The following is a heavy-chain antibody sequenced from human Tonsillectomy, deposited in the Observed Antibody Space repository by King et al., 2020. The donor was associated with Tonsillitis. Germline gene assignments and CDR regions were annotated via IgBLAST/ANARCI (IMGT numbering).Heavy chain of an antibody. D-gene: IGHD3-22*01. Sequence: QLQESGPGLVRPSETLSLTCTVSGASITSYYWSWIRQPAGKGLEWVGRIYSSGSTNYNPSLRSRVTMSLDTSKHQFSLTLSSVTAADTALYYCARDLSGSSSYFSSSDSWGQGMLVTVSS. CDR3: ARDLSGSSSYFSSSDS. CDR2: IYSSGST. J-gene: IGHJ4*02. V-gene: IGHV4-4*07. CDR1: GASITSYY.